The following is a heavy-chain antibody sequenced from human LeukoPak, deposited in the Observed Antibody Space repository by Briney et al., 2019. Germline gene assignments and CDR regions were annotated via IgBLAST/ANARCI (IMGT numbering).Heavy chain of an antibody. Sequence: GGSLRLSCAASGFNFSSYEMNWVRQAPGKGLEWVSYISSSGSIMYSADSVKGRFTISRDNAKNSLYLQMNSLRDEDTAVYYCARDSAIAFDIWGQGTMVTVSS. CDR2: ISSSGSIM. D-gene: IGHD2-2*01. J-gene: IGHJ3*02. CDR3: ARDSAIAFDI. CDR1: GFNFSSYE. V-gene: IGHV3-48*03.